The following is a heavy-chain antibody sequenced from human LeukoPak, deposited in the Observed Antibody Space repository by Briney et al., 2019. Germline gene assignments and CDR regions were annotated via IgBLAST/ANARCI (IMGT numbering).Heavy chain of an antibody. CDR2: IISSSSTI. Sequence: GGSLRLSCAASGFTFSSHSMNWVRQAPGKGLEWVSYIISSSSTIYSADSVKGRFTISRDNANNSLYLQMNSLRADDTAVYYCARAVGHGSGSPRMDVWGNGTTVTVSS. J-gene: IGHJ6*04. D-gene: IGHD3-10*01. V-gene: IGHV3-48*01. CDR1: GFTFSSHS. CDR3: ARAVGHGSGSPRMDV.